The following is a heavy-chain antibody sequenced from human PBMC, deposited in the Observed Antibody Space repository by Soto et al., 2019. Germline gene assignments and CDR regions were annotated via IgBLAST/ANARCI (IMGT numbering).Heavy chain of an antibody. V-gene: IGHV3-7*01. CDR2: IKQDGSEK. Sequence: ESGGGLVQPGGSLRLSCAASGFTFSSYWMSWVRQAPGKGLEWVANIKQDGSEKYYVDSVKGRFTISRDNAKNSLYLQMNSLRAEDTAVYYCARGYSYGYPYYYYGMDVWGQGTTVTVSS. CDR3: ARGYSYGYPYYYYGMDV. D-gene: IGHD5-18*01. CDR1: GFTFSSYW. J-gene: IGHJ6*02.